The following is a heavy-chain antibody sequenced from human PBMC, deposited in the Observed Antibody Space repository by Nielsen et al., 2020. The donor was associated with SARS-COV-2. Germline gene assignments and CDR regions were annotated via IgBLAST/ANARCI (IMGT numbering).Heavy chain of an antibody. Sequence: ASVKVSCKASGYTFTGYYTHWVRQAPGQGLEWMGRINPNSGGTNYAQKFQGRVTMTRDTSISTAYMELSRLRSDDTAVYYCARAQWLVSPSDYYYYYMDVWGKGTTATVSS. CDR3: ARAQWLVSPSDYYYYYMDV. J-gene: IGHJ6*03. V-gene: IGHV1-2*06. CDR2: INPNSGGT. D-gene: IGHD6-19*01. CDR1: GYTFTGYY.